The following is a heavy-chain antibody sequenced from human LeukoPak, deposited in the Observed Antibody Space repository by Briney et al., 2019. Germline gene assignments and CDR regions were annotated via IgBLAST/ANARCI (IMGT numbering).Heavy chain of an antibody. CDR2: INHSGST. CDR1: GGSFSGYY. Sequence: PSETLSLTCAVYGGSFSGYYWSWIRQPPGKGLEWIGEINHSGSTNYNPSLKSRVTISVDTSKNQFSLKLSSVTAADTAVYYCARDSSNYYDTYAFDIWGQGTMVTVSS. D-gene: IGHD3-22*01. J-gene: IGHJ3*02. CDR3: ARDSSNYYDTYAFDI. V-gene: IGHV4-34*01.